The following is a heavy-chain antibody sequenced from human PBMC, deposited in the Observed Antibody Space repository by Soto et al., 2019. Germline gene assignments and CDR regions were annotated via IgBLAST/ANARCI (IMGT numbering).Heavy chain of an antibody. CDR3: AKDKGFQVVPAAIGYYYYGMDV. V-gene: IGHV3-23*01. D-gene: IGHD2-2*01. CDR2: ISGSGGRT. J-gene: IGHJ6*02. Sequence: GGSLRLCCAASGFTFSCYAMCWVRQAPGKGLGWVSAISGSGGRTYYADSVKGRFTISRDNSTNTLYLQMNSRRAEDTAVYYCAKDKGFQVVPAAIGYYYYGMDVWGQGTTVTVSS. CDR1: GFTFSCYA.